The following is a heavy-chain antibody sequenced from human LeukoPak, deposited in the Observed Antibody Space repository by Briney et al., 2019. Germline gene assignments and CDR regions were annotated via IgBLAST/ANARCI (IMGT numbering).Heavy chain of an antibody. CDR1: GFTFSIYW. Sequence: PGGSLRLSCAASGFTFSIYWMSWVRQAPGKGLEWVANIKQDGSEKYYVDSVKGRFTISRDNAKNSLYLQMNSLRAEDTAVYYCARGGRDTAMVGPSHGGALFQHWGQGTLVTVSS. CDR2: IKQDGSEK. CDR3: ARGGRDTAMVGPSHGGALFQH. V-gene: IGHV3-7*01. J-gene: IGHJ1*01. D-gene: IGHD5-18*01.